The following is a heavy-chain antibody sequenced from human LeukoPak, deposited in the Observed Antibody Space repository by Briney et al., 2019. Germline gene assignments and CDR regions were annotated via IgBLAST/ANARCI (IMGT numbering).Heavy chain of an antibody. Sequence: NTSETLSLTCTVSCGSISSGDYYWSWIRQPPGKGLEWIGYIYYSGSTYYNPSLKSRVTISVDTSKNQFSLKLSSVTAADTAVYYCARGSLGYYDSSGYSPFFQHWGQGTLVTVSS. D-gene: IGHD3-22*01. J-gene: IGHJ1*01. CDR1: CGSISSGDYY. V-gene: IGHV4-30-4*01. CDR2: IYYSGST. CDR3: ARGSLGYYDSSGYSPFFQH.